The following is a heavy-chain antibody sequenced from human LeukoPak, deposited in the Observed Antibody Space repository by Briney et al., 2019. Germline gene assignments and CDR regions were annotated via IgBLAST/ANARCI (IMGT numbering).Heavy chain of an antibody. V-gene: IGHV3-21*01. CDR1: GFTFSSYS. CDR2: ISSSSSYI. D-gene: IGHD3-22*01. J-gene: IGHJ3*02. CDR3: AKDQVDSPYENYYYDSSGGAFDI. Sequence: GGSLRLSCAASGFTFSSYSMNWVRQAPGKGLEWVSSISSSSSYIYYADSVKGRFTISRDNAKNSLYLQMNSLRAEDTAVYYCAKDQVDSPYENYYYDSSGGAFDIWGQGTMVTVSS.